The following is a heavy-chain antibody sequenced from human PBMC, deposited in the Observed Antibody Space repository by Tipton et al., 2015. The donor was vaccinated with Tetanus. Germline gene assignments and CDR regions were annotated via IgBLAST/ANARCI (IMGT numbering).Heavy chain of an antibody. CDR3: ARDHRPTSRGSESYYYYGLDV. J-gene: IGHJ6*02. Sequence: LSLTCAASGFSFSVYSINWVRQAPGKGLEWVSSISGTGKYIYYADSVKGRFTISRDNAKNSLSLEMNSLRADDTAVYYCARDHRPTSRGSESYYYYGLDVWGQGTTVTVSS. CDR2: ISGTGKYI. V-gene: IGHV3-21*06. D-gene: IGHD3-10*01. CDR1: GFSFSVYS.